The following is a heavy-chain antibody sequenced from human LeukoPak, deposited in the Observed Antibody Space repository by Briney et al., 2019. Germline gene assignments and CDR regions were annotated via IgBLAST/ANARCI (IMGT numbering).Heavy chain of an antibody. CDR2: ISSNGGRT. CDR1: GFTFRSSG. D-gene: IGHD3-22*01. CDR3: ATDNYDSGSFHLHH. V-gene: IGHV3-64*01. Sequence: GGSLRLSCAHSGFTFRSSGMQCVRQAPGKGLEYVSAISSNGGRTYYANSVKGRFTISRDNSRNTLYLQMGSLRAEDMAVYYCATDNYDSGSFHLHHWGQGTLVTVSS. J-gene: IGHJ1*01.